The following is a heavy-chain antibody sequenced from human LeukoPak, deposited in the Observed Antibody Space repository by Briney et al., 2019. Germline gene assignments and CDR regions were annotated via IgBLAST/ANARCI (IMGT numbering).Heavy chain of an antibody. CDR2: IKSKADGGTT. J-gene: IGHJ4*02. D-gene: IGHD1-1*01. V-gene: IGHV3-15*01. CDR1: GFNFTNAL. Sequence: GESLRLSCAASGFNFTNALVSWVRRVPGGGLEWLGRIKSKADGGTTLHATSVEDRFAISRDDSINTLYLQMNSLKIEDTAVYYCTDPPTSLWGQGILVTVSS. CDR3: TDPPTSL.